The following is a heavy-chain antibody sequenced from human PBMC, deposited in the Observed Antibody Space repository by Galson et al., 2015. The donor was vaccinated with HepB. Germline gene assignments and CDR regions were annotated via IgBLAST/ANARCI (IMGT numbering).Heavy chain of an antibody. CDR2: IYHSGST. J-gene: IGHJ5*02. Sequence: SETLSLTCTVSGYSISRGYYWGWIRQPPGKGLEWIGRIYHSGSTYYNPSLKSRVTISVDTSKNQFSLKLSSVTAADTAAYYCARGHFIAAAGEPYNWFDPWGQGTLVTVSS. V-gene: IGHV4-38-2*02. CDR1: GYSISRGYY. CDR3: ARGHFIAAAGEPYNWFDP. D-gene: IGHD6-13*01.